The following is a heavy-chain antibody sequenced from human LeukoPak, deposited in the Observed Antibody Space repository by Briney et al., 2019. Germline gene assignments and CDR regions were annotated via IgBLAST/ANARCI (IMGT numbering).Heavy chain of an antibody. CDR3: ARDGVDTAMVWDY. CDR1: VGTFSSYA. CDR2: IIPILGIA. Sequence: GASVNVSCKASVGTFSSYAISWVRQAPGQGLEWMGRIIPILGIANYAQKFQGRVTITADKSTSTAYMELSSLRSEDTAVYYCARDGVDTAMVWDYWGQGTLVTVSS. V-gene: IGHV1-69*04. D-gene: IGHD5-18*01. J-gene: IGHJ4*02.